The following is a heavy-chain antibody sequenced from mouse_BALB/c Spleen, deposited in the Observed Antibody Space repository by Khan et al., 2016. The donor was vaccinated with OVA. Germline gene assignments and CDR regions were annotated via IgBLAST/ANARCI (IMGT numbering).Heavy chain of an antibody. CDR3: ARKNYHGDAVDD. CDR1: GYSITTNYA. Sequence: EVQLQESGPGLVKPSQSLSLTCTVTGYSITTNYAWDWIRQFPGNKLEWMGYISYSGSTSYNPSLKSRISITRDTSKNQFFLQLNSVTNEDTATYYCARKNYHGDAVDDRGQGTSVNGPS. D-gene: IGHD1-2*01. CDR2: ISYSGST. V-gene: IGHV3-2*02. J-gene: IGHJ4*01.